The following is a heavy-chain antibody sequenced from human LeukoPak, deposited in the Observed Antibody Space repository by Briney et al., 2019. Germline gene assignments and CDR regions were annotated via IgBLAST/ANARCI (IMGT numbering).Heavy chain of an antibody. J-gene: IGHJ4*02. Sequence: HPGGSLRLSCAASGFTFSSYWMSWVRQAPGKGLEWVANIKQDGSEKYYVDSVKGRFTISRDNSKNTLYLQMNSLRAEDTAVYYCAKEGRIAAAGTVPLDYWGQGTLVTVSS. CDR2: IKQDGSEK. CDR3: AKEGRIAAAGTVPLDY. D-gene: IGHD6-13*01. V-gene: IGHV3-7*03. CDR1: GFTFSSYW.